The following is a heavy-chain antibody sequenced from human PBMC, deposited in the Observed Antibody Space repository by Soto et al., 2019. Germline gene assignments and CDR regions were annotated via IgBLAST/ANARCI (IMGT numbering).Heavy chain of an antibody. CDR1: GGSFSGYF. J-gene: IGHJ4*02. CDR2: SNHRGST. CDR3: ARRGSSWARGPYASSGYLDY. D-gene: IGHD6-13*01. V-gene: IGHV4-34*01. Sequence: SETLSLTCAVNGGSFSGYFWSWIRQPPGKGLEWIGESNHRGSTNYNPSLEGRVTVSVDTSKNQFSLKLSSVTAADTAVYYCARRGSSWARGPYASSGYLDYWGQGTLVTVSS.